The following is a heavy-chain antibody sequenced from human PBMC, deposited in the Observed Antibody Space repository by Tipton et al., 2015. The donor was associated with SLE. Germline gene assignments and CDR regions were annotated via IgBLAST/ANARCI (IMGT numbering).Heavy chain of an antibody. J-gene: IGHJ6*02. CDR3: ARGGPMISN. CDR1: GFTFSSYS. CDR2: ISSSSSTI. V-gene: IGHV3-48*01. Sequence: SLRLSCAASGFTFSSYSMNWVRQAPGKGLEWVSYISSSSSTIYYADSVKGRFTISRDNAKNSLYLQMNSLRAEDTAVYYCARGGPMISNWGQGTTVTVSS. D-gene: IGHD3/OR15-3a*01.